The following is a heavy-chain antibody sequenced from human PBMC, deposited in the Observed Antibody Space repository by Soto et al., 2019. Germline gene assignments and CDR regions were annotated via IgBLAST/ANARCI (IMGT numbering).Heavy chain of an antibody. J-gene: IGHJ6*02. CDR3: AKDRGSGSYAANYYYYGMDV. CDR1: GFSFDDYA. CDR2: INWNSGSI. D-gene: IGHD3-10*01. V-gene: IGHV3-9*01. Sequence: GGSLRLSCAASGFSFDDYAIHWVRQAPGKGLEWVSGINWNSGSIGYADSVKGRFTISRDNAKTSLYLQMNSLRVEDTALYYCAKDRGSGSYAANYYYYGMDVGGQGTTVTVS.